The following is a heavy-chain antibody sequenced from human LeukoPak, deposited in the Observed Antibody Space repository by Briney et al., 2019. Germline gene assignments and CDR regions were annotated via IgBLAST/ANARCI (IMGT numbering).Heavy chain of an antibody. CDR1: GFTVSSNY. D-gene: IGHD6-19*01. J-gene: IGHJ4*02. Sequence: PGGSLRLSCAASGFTVSSNYMSWVRQAPGKGLEWVSVIYSGGSTYYADSVKGRFTISRDNSKNTLYLQMNSLRAEDTAVYYCASLLTYNSGWSDYFDYWGQGTLVTVSS. CDR2: IYSGGST. CDR3: ASLLTYNSGWSDYFDY. V-gene: IGHV3-53*01.